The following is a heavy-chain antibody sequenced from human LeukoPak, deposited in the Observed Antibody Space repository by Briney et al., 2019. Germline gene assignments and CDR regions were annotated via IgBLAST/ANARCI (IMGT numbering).Heavy chain of an antibody. Sequence: GGSLRLSCAASGFTFSNAWMSWVRQAPGKGLEWVGRIKGKTDGGAPDYAAPVKGRFTISRDDSKNTLYLQMNSLKTEDTAVYYCTTSPLYYYGSGTPYYWGQGTLVTVSS. CDR1: GFTFSNAW. D-gene: IGHD3-10*01. J-gene: IGHJ4*02. CDR2: IKGKTDGGAP. V-gene: IGHV3-15*01. CDR3: TTSPLYYYGSGTPYY.